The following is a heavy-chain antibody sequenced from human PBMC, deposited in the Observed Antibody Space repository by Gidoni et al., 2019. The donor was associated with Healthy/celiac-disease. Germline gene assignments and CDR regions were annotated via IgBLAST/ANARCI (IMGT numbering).Heavy chain of an antibody. V-gene: IGHV3-23*01. D-gene: IGHD1-26*01. J-gene: IGHJ4*02. Sequence: EVQLLESGGGLVQPGGSLRLYCAGSGFTFSSSGRSWGRQAPGKGLEWVSAISGSSGSTYYADSVKGRFTISRDNSKNTLYLQMNSLRAEDTAVYYCAKDSSFRYSGSHRGYWGQGTLVTVSS. CDR2: ISGSSGST. CDR3: AKDSSFRYSGSHRGY. CDR1: GFTFSSSG.